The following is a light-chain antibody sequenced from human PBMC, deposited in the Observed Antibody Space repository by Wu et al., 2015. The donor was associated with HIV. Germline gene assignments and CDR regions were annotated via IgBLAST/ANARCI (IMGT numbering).Light chain of an antibody. V-gene: IGKV3-15*01. Sequence: EVVLTQSPVAVSVSPGERVTLFCRASQNVNNRLAWYQQRPGHSPRLLISGASTRAPGSPARFSGSGSGTEFTLTISSMQSEDFAVYYCHQYKNWPDTFGQGTELQIK. CDR2: GAS. CDR1: QNVNNR. CDR3: HQYKNWPDT. J-gene: IGKJ2*01.